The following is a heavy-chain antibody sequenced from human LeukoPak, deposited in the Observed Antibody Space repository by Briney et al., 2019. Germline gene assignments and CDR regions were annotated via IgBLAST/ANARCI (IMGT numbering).Heavy chain of an antibody. CDR3: ATFLAIVTARDSLYFQH. CDR2: VSGIGGVT. V-gene: IGHV3-23*01. CDR1: GFAFSNYA. Sequence: GGSLRLSCAASGFAFSNYAMSWVRQAPGKGVEWVSGVSGIGGVTYHAESVKGRFTFSRDNSKNTLHLQMNSLRAEDTAVYYCATFLAIVTARDSLYFQHWGQGTLVTVSS. J-gene: IGHJ1*01. D-gene: IGHD3-3*02.